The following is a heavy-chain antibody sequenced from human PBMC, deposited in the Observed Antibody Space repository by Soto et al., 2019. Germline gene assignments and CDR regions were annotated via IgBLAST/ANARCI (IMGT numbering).Heavy chain of an antibody. CDR3: AIEETGGDYVYFQH. CDR2: ISYDGSNK. Sequence: QVQLVESGGGVVQPGRSLRLSCAASGFTFSSYGMHWVRQAPGKGLEWVAVISYDGSNKYYADSVKGRFTISRDNSKNTLYLQMNSLRAEDTAVYYCAIEETGGDYVYFQHWGQGTLVTVSS. D-gene: IGHD4-17*01. V-gene: IGHV3-30*03. J-gene: IGHJ1*01. CDR1: GFTFSSYG.